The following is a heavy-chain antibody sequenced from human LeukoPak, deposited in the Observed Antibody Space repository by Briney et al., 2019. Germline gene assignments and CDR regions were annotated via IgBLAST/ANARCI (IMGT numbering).Heavy chain of an antibody. CDR2: IYHSGTT. V-gene: IGHV4-38-2*02. Sequence: SETLSLTCSVSGYSISSGYYWGWIRQPPGKGLEWLGDIYHSGTTDYNPSLKSRVTISVDTSKNQFSLNLSSVTAADTAVYYCARDSRPTSTRRTDFWGQGTLVTVSS. CDR1: GYSISSGYY. J-gene: IGHJ4*02. D-gene: IGHD3-16*01. CDR3: ARDSRPTSTRRTDF.